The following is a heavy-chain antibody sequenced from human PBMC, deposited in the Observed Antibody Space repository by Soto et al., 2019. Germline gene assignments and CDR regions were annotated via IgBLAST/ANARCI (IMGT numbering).Heavy chain of an antibody. Sequence: PSETLSLTCTVSGGSISSGGYYWSWIRQHPGKGLEWIGYIYYSGSTYYNPSLKSRVTISVDTSKNQLSLKLSSVTAEDTAVYCCERAQGRYYYGMDVWGQGTTVTVSS. CDR1: GGSISSGGYY. CDR3: ERAQGRYYYGMDV. J-gene: IGHJ6*02. CDR2: IYYSGST. V-gene: IGHV4-31*03.